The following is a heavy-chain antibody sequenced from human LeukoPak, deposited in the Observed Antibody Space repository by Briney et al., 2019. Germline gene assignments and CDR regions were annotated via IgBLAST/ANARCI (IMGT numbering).Heavy chain of an antibody. Sequence: PGGSLRLSCAASEFTFSLYAMNWVRQAPGKGLEWVSYINDVSDDIHYADSVKGRFTISRDNAKNTLYLQMNSLRAEDTPAYYCARDTFQPGRIDCWGQGTLVIVSS. D-gene: IGHD2-2*01. CDR2: INDVSDDI. V-gene: IGHV3-21*05. CDR1: EFTFSLYA. CDR3: ARDTFQPGRIDC. J-gene: IGHJ4*02.